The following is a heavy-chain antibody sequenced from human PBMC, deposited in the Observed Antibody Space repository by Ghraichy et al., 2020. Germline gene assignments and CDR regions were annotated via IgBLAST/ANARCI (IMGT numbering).Heavy chain of an antibody. CDR1: GFTFSSYS. V-gene: IGHV3-21*01. CDR2: ISSSSSYI. Sequence: GGSLRLSCAASGFTFSSYSMNWVRQAPGKGLEWVSSISSSSSYIYYADSVKGRFTISRDNAKNSLYLQMNSLRAEDTAVYYCARDTPYYDILTGYMESGYFDYWGQGTLVTVSS. CDR3: ARDTPYYDILTGYMESGYFDY. D-gene: IGHD3-9*01. J-gene: IGHJ4*02.